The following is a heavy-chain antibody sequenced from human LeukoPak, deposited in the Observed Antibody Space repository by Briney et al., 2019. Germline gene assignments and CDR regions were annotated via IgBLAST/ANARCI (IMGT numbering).Heavy chain of an antibody. CDR2: INPSDGTT. D-gene: IGHD5-24*01. CDR3: ARRPTEMDFDY. V-gene: IGHV1-46*01. J-gene: IGHJ4*02. CDR1: GYTFTKCGY. Sequence: GASVKLSCKSSGYTFTKCGYIHCGRQPPAQGLEWMGIINPSDGTTFYAQKFQGRVTLTRDTSTNTVFMELSSLRSDDTAVFYCARRPTEMDFDYWGQGSLVTVSS.